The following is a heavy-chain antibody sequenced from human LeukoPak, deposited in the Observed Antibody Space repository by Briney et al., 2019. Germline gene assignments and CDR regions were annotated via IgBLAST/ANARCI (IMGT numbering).Heavy chain of an antibody. CDR2: INPSGGST. V-gene: IGHV1-46*01. CDR1: GYTFTSYY. D-gene: IGHD2-21*02. J-gene: IGHJ4*02. Sequence: ASVKVSCKASGYTFTSYYMHWVRQAPGQGLERMGIINPSGGSTTYAQKFQGRVTMTRDTSTSTVYMELSSLTSEDTAVYYCARGRGPYDYYKVWGQGTLVTVSS. CDR3: ARGRGPYDYYKV.